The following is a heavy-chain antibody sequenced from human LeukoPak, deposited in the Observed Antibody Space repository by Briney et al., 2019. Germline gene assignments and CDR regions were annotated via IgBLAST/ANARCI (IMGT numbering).Heavy chain of an antibody. J-gene: IGHJ3*02. CDR1: GFSFRDYP. V-gene: IGHV3-23*01. CDR2: ISAGADVI. D-gene: IGHD1-1*01. Sequence: PGGSLRLSCEVAGFSFRDYPMGWVRRASGKRLEWVSGISAGADVIFYADPVKGRFTISRDNSKNTLYLQMNSLRAEDSAEYYCAKSLLTTATGTGRAFDIWGQGTMVTVSA. CDR3: AKSLLTTATGTGRAFDI.